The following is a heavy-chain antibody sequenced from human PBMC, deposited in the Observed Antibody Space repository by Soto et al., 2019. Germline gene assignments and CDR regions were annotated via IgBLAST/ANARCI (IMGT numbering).Heavy chain of an antibody. Sequence: EVQLVESGGGLIQPGGSLRLSCAASGFTVSSNFMTWVRQAPGKGLEWVSNIHRGGTTYYADAVRGRFSVSRDNPKTALFLQMNSLRVEDTAVYFCTRGAGNSWVYEYGMDVWGQGTAVTVSS. D-gene: IGHD6-13*01. V-gene: IGHV3-53*01. J-gene: IGHJ6*02. CDR2: IHRGGTT. CDR3: TRGAGNSWVYEYGMDV. CDR1: GFTVSSNF.